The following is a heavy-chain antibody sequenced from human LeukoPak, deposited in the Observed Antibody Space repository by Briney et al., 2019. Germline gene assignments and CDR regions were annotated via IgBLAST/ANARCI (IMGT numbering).Heavy chain of an antibody. D-gene: IGHD2/OR15-2a*01. J-gene: IGHJ5*02. CDR1: GFTFSSYA. CDR3: ARAIQYRFDP. Sequence: GGSLRLSCAASGFTFSSYAMTWVRQAPGKGLEWVSAISRSGGDTEYADSVRGRFTISRDNSKNTLYLQMSSLRAEDTAVYYCARAIQYRFDPWGQGTLVTVSS. V-gene: IGHV3-23*01. CDR2: ISRSGGDT.